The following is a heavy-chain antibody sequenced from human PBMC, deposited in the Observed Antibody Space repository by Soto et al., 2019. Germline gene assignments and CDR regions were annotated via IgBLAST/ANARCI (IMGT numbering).Heavy chain of an antibody. CDR2: LSSVRSYI. Sequence: EVQLVESGGGLVKPGGSLRLSCAASGFTLSYYSMNWVRQAPGKGLEWVSSLSSVRSYIHYADSVKGRFTISRDNANKALCLQINSLRAEDTAVYYCARDCSYDSTGYGGLWGQGGLVTVAS. D-gene: IGHD3-22*01. J-gene: IGHJ1*01. CDR3: ARDCSYDSTGYGGL. V-gene: IGHV3-21*01. CDR1: GFTLSYYS.